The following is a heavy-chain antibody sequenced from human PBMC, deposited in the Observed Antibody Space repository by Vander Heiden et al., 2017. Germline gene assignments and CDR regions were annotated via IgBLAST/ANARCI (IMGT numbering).Heavy chain of an antibody. CDR2: ISSSGTFI. CDR1: AFPFSCRG. CDR3: ASDRKGLGYYYYGMEV. Sequence: EVQLVESGGGLVKRGGSLRLPWAASAFPFSCRGMNWVRQAPGKGLEWVSSISSSGTFIYYADSVKGRFTISRDNAQNSLYLQMNSLRAEDTAVYYCASDRKGLGYYYYGMEVWGQGTTVTVSS. D-gene: IGHD2-15*01. J-gene: IGHJ6*02. V-gene: IGHV3-21*01.